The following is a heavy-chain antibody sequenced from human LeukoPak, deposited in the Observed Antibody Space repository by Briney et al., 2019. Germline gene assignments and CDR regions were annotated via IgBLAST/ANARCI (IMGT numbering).Heavy chain of an antibody. D-gene: IGHD3-22*01. CDR2: IYYSGST. J-gene: IGHJ4*02. CDR3: AREDSSGYYNYFDY. CDR1: GGSIRSSSYY. Sequence: PSETLSLTCTVSGGSIRSSSYYWGWIRQPPGKGLEWIGSIYYSGSTYYNPSLKSRVTISVDTSKNQFSLKLSSVTAADTAVYYCAREDSSGYYNYFDYWGQGTLVTVSS. V-gene: IGHV4-39*07.